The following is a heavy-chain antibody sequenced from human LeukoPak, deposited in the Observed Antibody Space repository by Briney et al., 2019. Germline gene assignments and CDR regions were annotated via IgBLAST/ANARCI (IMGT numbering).Heavy chain of an antibody. V-gene: IGHV3-21*01. Sequence: GGSPRLSCAASGFTFSRYWMSWVRQAPGKGLEWVSSISSSSSYIYYADSVKGRFTISRDNAKNSLYLQMNSLRAEDTAVYYCVVGATRGIWSAFDIWGQGTMVTVSS. CDR2: ISSSSSYI. J-gene: IGHJ3*02. CDR3: VVGATRGIWSAFDI. D-gene: IGHD1-26*01. CDR1: GFTFSRYW.